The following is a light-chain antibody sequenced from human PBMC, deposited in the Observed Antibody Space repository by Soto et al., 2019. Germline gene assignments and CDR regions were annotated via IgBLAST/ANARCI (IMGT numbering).Light chain of an antibody. CDR3: QQFGTSPA. CDR2: GVS. V-gene: IGKV3-20*01. J-gene: IGKJ4*01. CDR1: QRVGSSS. Sequence: EIVLTQSPGTLSLSPGERAILSCRASQRVGSSSLAWYQQRPGQAPRLLIYGVSTRATGIPDRFSASGSVTDFTLTISRLESEDFAVYFCQQFGTSPAFGGGTKVEIK.